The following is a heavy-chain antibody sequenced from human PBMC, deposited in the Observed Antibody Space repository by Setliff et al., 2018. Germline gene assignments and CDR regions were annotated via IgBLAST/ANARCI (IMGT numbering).Heavy chain of an antibody. V-gene: IGHV3-11*04. CDR1: GFTFSSYW. CDR2: ISSSGRTI. Sequence: GGSLRLSCAASGFTFSSYWMHWVRQAPGKGLERVSHISSSGRTIFYADSVKGRFIISRDNAKNSVYLQMNSLIADDTAVYYCVRVRSLLFDYWGQGALVTVSS. D-gene: IGHD3-10*01. CDR3: VRVRSLLFDY. J-gene: IGHJ4*02.